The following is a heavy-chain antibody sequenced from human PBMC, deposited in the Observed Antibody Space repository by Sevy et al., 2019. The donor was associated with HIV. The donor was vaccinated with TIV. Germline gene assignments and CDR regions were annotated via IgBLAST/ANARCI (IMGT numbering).Heavy chain of an antibody. V-gene: IGHV6-1*01. CDR2: TYYRSKWYN. CDR3: ARVEYSITWYFDF. D-gene: IGHD6-6*01. J-gene: IGHJ4*02. Sequence: QSQTLSLTCAISGDSVSSNSATWSWIRQSPSRGLEWLGRTYYRSKWYNDYAVSVKSRITINPDTPKNQFSLQLNSVTPEDTAVYYCARVEYSITWYFDFWGQGTLVTVSS. CDR1: GDSVSSNSAT.